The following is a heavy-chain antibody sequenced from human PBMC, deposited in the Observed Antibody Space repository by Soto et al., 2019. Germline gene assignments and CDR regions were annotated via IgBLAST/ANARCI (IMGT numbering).Heavy chain of an antibody. D-gene: IGHD6-19*01. CDR2: ISGSGGST. V-gene: IGHV3-23*01. CDR1: GFTFSSYA. Sequence: EVQLLESGGGLVQPGGSLRLSCAASGFTFSSYAMSWVRQAPGKGLEWVSAISGSGGSTYYADSVKGRFTISSDNSKNTRYLQMNSLRAEDTAVYYCAAVTGIAVAGTVLDYCYGMDVWGQGTTVTVSS. CDR3: AAVTGIAVAGTVLDYCYGMDV. J-gene: IGHJ6*02.